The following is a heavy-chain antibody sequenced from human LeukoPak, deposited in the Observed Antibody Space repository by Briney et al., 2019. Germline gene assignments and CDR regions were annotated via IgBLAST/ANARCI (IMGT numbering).Heavy chain of an antibody. CDR2: IYHSGST. J-gene: IGHJ5*02. CDR1: GYSISSGYY. CDR3: ARHSAAPGITIFGVVNCFDP. Sequence: SETLSLTCAVSGYSISSGYYWGWIRQPPGKGLEWIGRIYHSGSTYYNPSLKSRVTISVDTSKNQFSLKLSSVTAADTAVYYCARHSAAPGITIFGVVNCFDPWGRGTLVTVSS. D-gene: IGHD3-3*01. V-gene: IGHV4-38-2*01.